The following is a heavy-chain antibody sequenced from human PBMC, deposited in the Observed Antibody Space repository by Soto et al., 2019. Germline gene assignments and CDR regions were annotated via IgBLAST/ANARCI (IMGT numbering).Heavy chain of an antibody. D-gene: IGHD3-22*01. V-gene: IGHV3-21*02. CDR1: GFMFETYS. CDR3: ARDLGSSGYPDAFDL. J-gene: IGHJ3*01. CDR2: ISGKSSVT. Sequence: EEQLVESGGGLVKAGGSLRLSCVASGFMFETYSMNWVRQSPGKGLEWVSSISGKSSVTYYTDSLRGRLTISRDNAQNSVFLVMNSLTVEDTAVYFCARDLGSSGYPDAFDLWGQGTMVTVSS.